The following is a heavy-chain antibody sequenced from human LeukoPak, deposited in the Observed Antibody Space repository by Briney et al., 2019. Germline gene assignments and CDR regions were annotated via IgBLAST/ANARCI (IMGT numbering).Heavy chain of an antibody. J-gene: IGHJ6*03. CDR2: IYSGGST. CDR3: ARDGPYYDFWSGYSTYYYMDV. Sequence: PGGSLRLSCAASGFTVSSNYMSWVRQAPGKGLEWVSVIYSGGSTYYADSVKGRFAISRDNSKNTLYLQMNSLRAEDTAVYYCARDGPYYDFWSGYSTYYYMDVWGKGTTVTASS. V-gene: IGHV3-53*01. D-gene: IGHD3-3*01. CDR1: GFTVSSNY.